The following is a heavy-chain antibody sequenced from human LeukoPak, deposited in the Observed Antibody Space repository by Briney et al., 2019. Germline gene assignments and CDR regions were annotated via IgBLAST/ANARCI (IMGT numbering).Heavy chain of an antibody. CDR3: ARVTYYDFWSGYMDY. J-gene: IGHJ4*02. CDR1: GFTFSSYW. D-gene: IGHD3-3*01. CDR2: IKQDGSEK. Sequence: GGSLRLSCAASGFTFSSYWMSWVRQAPGQGLAWVANIKQDGSEKYYVDSVKGRFTISRDNAKNSLYLQMNSLRAEDTAVYYCARVTYYDFWSGYMDYWGQGTLVTVSS. V-gene: IGHV3-7*01.